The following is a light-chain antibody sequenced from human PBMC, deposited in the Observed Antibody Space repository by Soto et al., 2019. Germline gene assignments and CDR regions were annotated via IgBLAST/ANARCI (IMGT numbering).Light chain of an antibody. Sequence: EIVLTQSPGTLSLSPGERATLSCRASQSVSSTFLAWYQQKPGQAPSLLIYDASTRATGIPDRFSGSGSGTDFTLTISRLEPEDFAVYYCHHYGSSPQAFGQGTKVDIK. CDR1: QSVSSTF. J-gene: IGKJ1*01. CDR3: HHYGSSPQA. V-gene: IGKV3-20*01. CDR2: DAS.